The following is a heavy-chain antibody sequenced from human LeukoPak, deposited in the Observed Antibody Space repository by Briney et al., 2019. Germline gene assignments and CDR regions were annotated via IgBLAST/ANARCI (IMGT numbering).Heavy chain of an antibody. D-gene: IGHD3-22*01. CDR2: INHSGST. J-gene: IGHJ2*01. CDR3: ARQYYYDSSGYFPPYWYFDL. Sequence: SDTLSLTCAVYGGSFSGYYWSWIRQPPGKGLEWIGEINHSGSTKYNPSLKSRVTISVDTSKNQFSLKLSSVTAADTAVYYCARQYYYDSSGYFPPYWYFDLWGRGTLVTVSS. V-gene: IGHV4-34*01. CDR1: GGSFSGYY.